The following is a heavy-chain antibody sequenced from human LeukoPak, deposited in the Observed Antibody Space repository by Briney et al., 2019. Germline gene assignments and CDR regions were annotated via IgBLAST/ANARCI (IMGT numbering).Heavy chain of an antibody. J-gene: IGHJ4*02. Sequence: PGGSLRLSCAASGFTFSSYAMSWVRQAPGKGLEWVSAISGSGGSTYYADSVKGRFTISRDNSKNTLYLQMNSLRAEDTAVYYCAKGLAYCGGDCHPGQDYWGQGTLVTVSS. D-gene: IGHD2-21*02. V-gene: IGHV3-23*01. CDR1: GFTFSSYA. CDR2: ISGSGGST. CDR3: AKGLAYCGGDCHPGQDY.